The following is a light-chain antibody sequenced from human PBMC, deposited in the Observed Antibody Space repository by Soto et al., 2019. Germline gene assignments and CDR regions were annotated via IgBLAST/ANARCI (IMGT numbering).Light chain of an antibody. Sequence: QSVLTQPPSASGTPGKRVIISCSGSSSNIGTNYVYWYQQLPGTAPNFLIYRTNQRPSGVPERFSASKSGTSASLAISGLRYEDEAYYYCAAWDDSLSGLVFGTGTKLTVL. J-gene: IGLJ1*01. V-gene: IGLV1-47*01. CDR1: SSNIGTNY. CDR3: AAWDDSLSGLV. CDR2: RTN.